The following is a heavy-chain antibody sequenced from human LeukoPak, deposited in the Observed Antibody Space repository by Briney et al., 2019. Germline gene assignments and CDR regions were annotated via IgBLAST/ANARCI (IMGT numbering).Heavy chain of an antibody. V-gene: IGHV4-39*01. CDR2: IIYSGNT. D-gene: IGHD6-13*01. CDR1: SGSISSSSCY. Sequence: PETLSLCFTASSGSISSSSCYWGCIRQPPGRGLEWIGGIIYSGNTYYNPSLKSRVTISVDTTKNQFSLKLTSVTAADTAVYFCVRHFHGSGYVVDVWGQGTLVTVSS. CDR3: VRHFHGSGYVVDV. J-gene: IGHJ4*02.